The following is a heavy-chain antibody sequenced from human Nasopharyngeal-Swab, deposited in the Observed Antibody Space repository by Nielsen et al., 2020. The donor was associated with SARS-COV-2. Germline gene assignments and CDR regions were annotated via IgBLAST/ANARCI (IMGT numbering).Heavy chain of an antibody. D-gene: IGHD3-3*01. V-gene: IGHV1-46*01. Sequence: ASVKVSCKASGYTFTSYYMHWVRQAPGQGLEWMGIINPSGGSTSYAQKFQGRVTMTRDTSTSTVYMELSSLRSGDTAVYYCASSRYEVTIFGVVYYGMDVWGQGTTVTVSS. CDR1: GYTFTSYY. J-gene: IGHJ6*02. CDR3: ASSRYEVTIFGVVYYGMDV. CDR2: INPSGGST.